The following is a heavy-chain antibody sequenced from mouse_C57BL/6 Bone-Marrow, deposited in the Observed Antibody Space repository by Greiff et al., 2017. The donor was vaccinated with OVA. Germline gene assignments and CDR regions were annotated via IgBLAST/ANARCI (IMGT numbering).Heavy chain of an antibody. CDR3: ARWTTTVVATRYFDV. CDR2: INPYNGGT. Sequence: EVQLQQSGPVLVKPGASVKMSCKASGYTFTDYYMNWVKQSHGKSLEWIGVINPYNGGTSSNQKFTGKATLTVDKSSSTAYMELNSLTAEDSAVYYCARWTTTVVATRYFDVWGTGTTVTVSS. D-gene: IGHD1-1*01. CDR1: GYTFTDYY. J-gene: IGHJ1*03. V-gene: IGHV1-19*01.